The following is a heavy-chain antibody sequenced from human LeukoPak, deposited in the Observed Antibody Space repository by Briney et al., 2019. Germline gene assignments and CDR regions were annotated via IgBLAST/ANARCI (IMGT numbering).Heavy chain of an antibody. V-gene: IGHV3-49*04. Sequence: GGSLRLSCTASGFTFGDNPMTWVRQAPGRGRGLLGFIRRKTFGGSTEYAASVQGRFTISRDDSKSVAYLEMNSLKTEDTAVYFCSRGANGIAATGRSEDYWGQGTRVSVTS. D-gene: IGHD6-13*01. CDR3: SRGANGIAATGRSEDY. CDR2: IRRKTFGGST. J-gene: IGHJ4*02. CDR1: GFTFGDNP.